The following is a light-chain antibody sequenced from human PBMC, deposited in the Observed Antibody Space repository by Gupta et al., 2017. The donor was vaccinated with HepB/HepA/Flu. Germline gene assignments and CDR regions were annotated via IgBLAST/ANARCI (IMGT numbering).Light chain of an antibody. V-gene: IGKV1-39*01. CDR3: QQRHSNPP. CDR1: QSSSSY. J-gene: IGKJ3*01. Sequence: DITMTQSPSSLSASVGDRVTITCRASQSSSSYLNWYQQKPGKDPKRLIYAASSLQSGVPSRFSGSGSGTEVTLTISSMQPEDFATDYCQQRHSNPPFGPGTKVDIK. CDR2: AAS.